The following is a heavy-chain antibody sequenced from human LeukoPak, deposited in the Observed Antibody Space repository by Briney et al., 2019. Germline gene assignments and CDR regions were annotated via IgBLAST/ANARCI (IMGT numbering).Heavy chain of an antibody. D-gene: IGHD2-2*01. CDR2: INPNSGGT. V-gene: IGHV1-2*02. J-gene: IGHJ3*02. Sequence: RASVKVSCKASGYTFTGYYMHWVRQAPGQGLEWMGWINPNSGGTNYAQKFQGRVTMTRDTSISTAYMELSRLRSDDTAVYYCARVSCGSTSCFKGYDAFDIWGQGTMVTVSS. CDR1: GYTFTGYY. CDR3: ARVSCGSTSCFKGYDAFDI.